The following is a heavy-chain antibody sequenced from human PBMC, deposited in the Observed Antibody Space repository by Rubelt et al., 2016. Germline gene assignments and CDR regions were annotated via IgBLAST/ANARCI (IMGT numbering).Heavy chain of an antibody. CDR3: ARDARNYYYGMDV. CDR2: IYDGGSPM. Sequence: PGESLRLSCIASGYTFNSYRMNWVRQAPGKGLEWVSTIYDGGSPMYYADSVKGRFTISRDNAKNSLYLRMDSLRAEDTAVYFCARDARNYYYGMDVWGQGTTVTVSS. D-gene: IGHD6-6*01. CDR1: GYTFNSYR. V-gene: IGHV3-48*04. J-gene: IGHJ6*02.